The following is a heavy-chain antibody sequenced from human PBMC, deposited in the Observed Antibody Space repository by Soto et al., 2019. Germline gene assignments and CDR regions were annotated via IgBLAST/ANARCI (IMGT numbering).Heavy chain of an antibody. V-gene: IGHV3-48*02. J-gene: IGHJ3*02. CDR2: ISSSSTTI. D-gene: IGHD6-13*01. CDR1: KFTFSTYG. CDR3: ARDEFSSNWSGAFDI. Sequence: GGSLRLSCAASKFTFSTYGMNWVLQAPGKGLEWVSYISSSSTTIYYRDSVKGRFTISRDNAKNSLYLQMNSLRDEDTAVYYCARDEFSSNWSGAFDIWGQGTMVTVSS.